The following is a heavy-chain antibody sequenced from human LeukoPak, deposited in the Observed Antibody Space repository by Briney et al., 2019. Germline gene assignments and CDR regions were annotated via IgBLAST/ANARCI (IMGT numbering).Heavy chain of an antibody. CDR2: INHSGST. CDR1: GGSFSGYY. V-gene: IGHV4-34*01. J-gene: IGHJ4*02. CDR3: ARESITMVRGARGFDY. Sequence: SETLSLTCAVYGGSFSGYYWSWIRQPPGKGLEWIGEINHSGSTNYNPSLKSRVTISVDTSKNQFSLKLSSVTAADTAVYYCARESITMVRGARGFDYWGQGTLVTVSS. D-gene: IGHD3-10*01.